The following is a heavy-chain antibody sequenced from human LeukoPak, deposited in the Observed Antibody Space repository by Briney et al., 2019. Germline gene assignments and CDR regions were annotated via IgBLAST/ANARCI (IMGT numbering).Heavy chain of an antibody. Sequence: PSETLSLTCTVSGGSINNYYWSWIRQSPGKGLEWIGYIYYSGSTNYNPSLKSRVTMSVDTSKNQFSLKLSSVTAADTAVYYCARKEKDVRGVIITVLGAFDIWGRGTMVTVSS. J-gene: IGHJ3*02. V-gene: IGHV4-59*12. D-gene: IGHD3-10*01. CDR3: ARKEKDVRGVIITVLGAFDI. CDR1: GGSINNYY. CDR2: IYYSGST.